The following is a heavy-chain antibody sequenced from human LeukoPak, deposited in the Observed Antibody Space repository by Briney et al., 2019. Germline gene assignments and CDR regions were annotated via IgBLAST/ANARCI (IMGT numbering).Heavy chain of an antibody. CDR1: GGSISSYY. CDR3: ASRLAAAGTQYFQH. Sequence: SETPSLTCTVSGGSISSYYWSWIRQPPGKGLEWIGYIYYSGSTNYNPSLKSRVTISVDTSKNQFSLKLSSVTAADTAVYYCASRLAAAGTQYFQHWGQGTLVTVSS. CDR2: IYYSGST. D-gene: IGHD6-13*01. V-gene: IGHV4-59*01. J-gene: IGHJ1*01.